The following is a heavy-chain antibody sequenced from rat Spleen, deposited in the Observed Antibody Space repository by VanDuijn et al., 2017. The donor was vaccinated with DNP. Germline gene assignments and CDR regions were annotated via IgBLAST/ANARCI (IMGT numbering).Heavy chain of an antibody. D-gene: IGHD1-4*01. CDR2: ITYDGGST. Sequence: EVQLVESGGGLVQPGKSLKLSCAASGFTFSDYNMAWVRQAPKKGLEWVATITYDGGSTYYRDSVKGRFTISRDNAQSTLYLQMDSLRSEDTATYYCARSRLPGYYPFACWGQGTLVTVSS. CDR3: ARSRLPGYYPFAC. V-gene: IGHV5-7*01. CDR1: GFTFSDYN. J-gene: IGHJ3*01.